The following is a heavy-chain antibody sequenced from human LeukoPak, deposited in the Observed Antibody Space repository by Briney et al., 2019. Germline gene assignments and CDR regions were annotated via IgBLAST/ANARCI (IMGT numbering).Heavy chain of an antibody. J-gene: IGHJ4*02. CDR1: GFTFSSHA. V-gene: IGHV3-23*01. D-gene: IGHD5-24*01. CDR3: ARGDADFGY. Sequence: GGSLRLSCAASGFTFSSHAMTWVRQAPGKGLEWVSGISGSGGSTYYADSVKGRFTISRDNAKNSLYLQMNSLRAEDTAVYYCARGDADFGYWGQGTLVTVSS. CDR2: ISGSGGST.